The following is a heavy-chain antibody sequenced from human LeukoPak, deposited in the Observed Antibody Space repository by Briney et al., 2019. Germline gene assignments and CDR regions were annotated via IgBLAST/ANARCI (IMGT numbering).Heavy chain of an antibody. D-gene: IGHD3-22*01. V-gene: IGHV3-48*03. CDR3: ARDSPDTMIVVVRNDY. Sequence: GGSLRLSCAASGFTFSSYEMNWVRQAPGKGLEWVSYISSSGSTIYYADSVKGRFTISRDNAKNSLYLQMNSLRAEDTAVYYCARDSPDTMIVVVRNDYWGQGTLVTVSS. CDR1: GFTFSSYE. CDR2: ISSSGSTI. J-gene: IGHJ4*02.